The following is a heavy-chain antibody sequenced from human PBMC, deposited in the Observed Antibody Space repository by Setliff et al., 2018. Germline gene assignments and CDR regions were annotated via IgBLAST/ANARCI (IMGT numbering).Heavy chain of an antibody. CDR3: ARGGPGVVIMPAAKLFDY. D-gene: IGHD2-2*01. CDR1: GYTFTGYY. Sequence: GASVKVSCKASGYTFTGYYMHWVRQAPGQGLEWMGRINPNSGGTNYAQKFQGRVTMTWVTSISTAYMELSRLRSDDMAVYYCARGGPGVVIMPAAKLFDYWGQGTLVTVSS. V-gene: IGHV1-2*06. CDR2: INPNSGGT. J-gene: IGHJ4*02.